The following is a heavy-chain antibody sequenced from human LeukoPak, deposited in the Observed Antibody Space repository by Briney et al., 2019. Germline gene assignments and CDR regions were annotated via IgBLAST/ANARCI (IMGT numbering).Heavy chain of an antibody. Sequence: GGSLRLSCAASGFSFSSYEMNWVRQAPGKGLEWVSYISSSCSSIYYADSAKGRFTISRDNAENSLYLQVNSLRADDTAVYYCAIDSALYFDFWGQGTLVTVSS. CDR3: AIDSALYFDF. CDR1: GFSFSSYE. V-gene: IGHV3-48*03. J-gene: IGHJ4*02. CDR2: ISSSCSSI.